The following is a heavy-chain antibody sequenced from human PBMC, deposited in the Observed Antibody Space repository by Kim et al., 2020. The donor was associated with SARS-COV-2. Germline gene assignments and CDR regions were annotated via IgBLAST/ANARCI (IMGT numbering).Heavy chain of an antibody. CDR3: ARRETRDLFTSDWGFFDY. J-gene: IGHJ4*02. V-gene: IGHV4-59*08. D-gene: IGHD7-27*01. CDR2: VYFRGTT. CDR1: GDSMSAYY. Sequence: SETLSLTCTVSGDSMSAYYWNWIRQSPGKGLEWIGYVYFRGTTNYNPSLKSRVTISIDMSKSQFSLKLNSVTAADTAVYYCARRETRDLFTSDWGFFDYWGQGSRVTVSS.